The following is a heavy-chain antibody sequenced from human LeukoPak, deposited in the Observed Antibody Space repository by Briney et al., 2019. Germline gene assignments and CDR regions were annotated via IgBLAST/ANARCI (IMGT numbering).Heavy chain of an antibody. CDR1: GGTFSSYT. Sequence: ASVKVSCKASGGTFSSYTISWVRRAPGQGLEWMGWINPNSGGTNYAQKFQGRVTMTRDTSISTAYMELSRLRSDDTAVYYCARDLASGSPYMVPYYFDYWGQGTLVTVSS. V-gene: IGHV1-2*02. CDR3: ARDLASGSPYMVPYYFDY. D-gene: IGHD3-10*01. CDR2: INPNSGGT. J-gene: IGHJ4*02.